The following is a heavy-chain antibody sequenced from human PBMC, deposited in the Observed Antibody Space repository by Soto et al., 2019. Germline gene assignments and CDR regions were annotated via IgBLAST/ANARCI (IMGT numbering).Heavy chain of an antibody. CDR2: INPSGGSP. J-gene: IGHJ4*01. V-gene: IGHV1-46*01. D-gene: IGHD3-16*01. CDR1: GYTFVDHY. CDR3: AREGWIETETLIPFEY. Sequence: QVQLVQSGAEVKKPGASVKVSCKASGYTFVDHYMNWVRQAPGQGFEWMGIINPSGGSPSYAQKFQGRVTMTSDTCTSTVYMELSSLRSEDTAIYYCAREGWIETETLIPFEYWGHGTLVTVSS.